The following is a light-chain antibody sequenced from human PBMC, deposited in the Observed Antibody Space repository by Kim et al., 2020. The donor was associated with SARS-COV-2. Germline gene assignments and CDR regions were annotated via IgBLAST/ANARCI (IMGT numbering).Light chain of an antibody. CDR1: RSNIGKKF. CDR2: KNN. V-gene: IGLV1-47*01. J-gene: IGLJ2*01. Sequence: GQRVTISCSGSRSNIGKKFVYWYQQLPGTAPKLLIYKNNQRPSGVPDRFSGSKSGTSASLAISGLRSEDEADYSCAAWDDTLDGVEFGGGTQLTVL. CDR3: AAWDDTLDGVE.